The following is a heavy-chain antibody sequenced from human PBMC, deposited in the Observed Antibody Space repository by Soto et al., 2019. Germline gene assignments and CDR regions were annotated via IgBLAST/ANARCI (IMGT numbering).Heavy chain of an antibody. D-gene: IGHD5-12*01. CDR2: IYRSGTT. Sequence: SETLSLTCTVSGDSINTYYWSWIRQPPGKGLEWIGHIYRSGTTRYNPSVESRVTISVDTSKNQFSLELSSVTAADTAVYYCARVQMATIYFDYWGKGILVTVSS. CDR1: GDSINTYY. V-gene: IGHV4-59*01. CDR3: ARVQMATIYFDY. J-gene: IGHJ4*02.